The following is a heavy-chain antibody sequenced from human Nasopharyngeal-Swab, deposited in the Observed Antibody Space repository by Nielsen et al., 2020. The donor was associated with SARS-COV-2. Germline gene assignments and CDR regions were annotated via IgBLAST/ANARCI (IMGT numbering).Heavy chain of an antibody. CDR2: ISYDGSNK. Sequence: SLQLSCAASGFTFSSYGMHWVRQAPGKGLEWVAVISYDGSNKYYADSVKGRFTISRDNSKNTLYLQMNSLRAEDTAVYYCAKAGAGGWYGDYWGQGTLVTVSS. D-gene: IGHD6-19*01. V-gene: IGHV3-30*18. CDR3: AKAGAGGWYGDY. J-gene: IGHJ4*02. CDR1: GFTFSSYG.